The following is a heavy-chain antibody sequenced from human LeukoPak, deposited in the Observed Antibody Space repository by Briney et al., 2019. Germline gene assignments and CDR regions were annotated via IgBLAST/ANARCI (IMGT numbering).Heavy chain of an antibody. V-gene: IGHV3-21*04. CDR3: ARSRLQEDPVFQH. D-gene: IGHD2-15*01. CDR2: ITTSSTYI. Sequence: GGSLRLSCAASGFSFSTYNMNWVRQAPGKGLEWVSSITTSSTYIYYADSVKGRFTISRDNAKNSLYLQMNSLRAEDTALYYCARSRLQEDPVFQHWGQGTLVTVSS. J-gene: IGHJ1*01. CDR1: GFSFSTYN.